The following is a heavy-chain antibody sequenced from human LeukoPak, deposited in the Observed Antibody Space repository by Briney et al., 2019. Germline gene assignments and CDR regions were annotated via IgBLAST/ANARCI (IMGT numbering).Heavy chain of an antibody. J-gene: IGHJ4*02. V-gene: IGHV4-4*07. CDR3: ARDRSYYSDTGTDY. Sequence: SETLSLTCTVSGGSISSYYWSWIRQPAGKGLEWIGRIYTIGNTNYSPSLWRRVTISLDTSKNQFSLRLSSVTAADTAVYFCARDRSYYSDTGTDYWGQGALVTVSS. CDR1: GGSISSYY. CDR2: IYTIGNT. D-gene: IGHD3-22*01.